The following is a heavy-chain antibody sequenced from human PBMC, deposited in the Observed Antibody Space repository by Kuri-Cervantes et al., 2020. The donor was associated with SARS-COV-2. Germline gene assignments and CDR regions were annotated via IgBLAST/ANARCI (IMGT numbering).Heavy chain of an antibody. CDR3: AREWAYIAAAALETDY. CDR1: GGSISSSSYY. J-gene: IGHJ4*02. V-gene: IGHV4-39*07. Sequence: SETLSLTCTVSGGSISSSSYYWGWIRQPPGKGLEWIGEINHSGSANYNPSLKSRVTISVDKSKNQLSLKLSSVTAADTAVYYCAREWAYIAAAALETDYWGQGTLVTVSS. CDR2: INHSGSA. D-gene: IGHD6-13*01.